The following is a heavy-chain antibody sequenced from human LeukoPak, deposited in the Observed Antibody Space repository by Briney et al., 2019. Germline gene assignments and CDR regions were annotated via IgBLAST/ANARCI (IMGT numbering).Heavy chain of an antibody. Sequence: ASVTVSCKASGFTFTDHYMHWVRQAPGQGLEWMGWINGKRGDANYAQNFQDRVTMTRDTSTSTVYMELSRLTVDDTAVYYCARDHDWGVDYWGQGTLVTVSS. CDR2: INGKRGDA. CDR3: ARDHDWGVDY. D-gene: IGHD7-27*01. CDR1: GFTFTDHY. J-gene: IGHJ4*02. V-gene: IGHV1-2*02.